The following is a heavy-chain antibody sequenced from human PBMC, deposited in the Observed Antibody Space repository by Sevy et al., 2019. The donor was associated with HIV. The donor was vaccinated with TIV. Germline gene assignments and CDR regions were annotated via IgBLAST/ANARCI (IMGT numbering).Heavy chain of an antibody. V-gene: IGHV1-2*02. J-gene: IGHJ6*02. D-gene: IGHD3-3*01. Sequence: ASVKVSCKASGYTFSDSGYYVHWVRQAPGQALEWMGWINPKNGATNYAQKFQGRVTMTRDTSVSTANMELTRLTSDDTAVYYCARESYDFWTGPVDYDYGMDVWGQGTTVTVSS. CDR2: INPKNGAT. CDR3: ARESYDFWTGPVDYDYGMDV. CDR1: GYTFSDSGYY.